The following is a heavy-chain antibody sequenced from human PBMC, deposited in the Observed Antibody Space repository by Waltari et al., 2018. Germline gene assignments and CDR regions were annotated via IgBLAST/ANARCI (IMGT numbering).Heavy chain of an antibody. CDR3: ARGPHVGSWIRLIRERGVGFDY. J-gene: IGHJ4*02. CDR2: INHSGST. CDR1: GGSFSGYY. Sequence: QVQLQQWGAGLLKPSETLSLTCAVYGGSFSGYYWSWIRQPPGKGLEWIGEINHSGSTNYNPSLKSRVTISVDTSKNQFSLKLSSVTAADTAVYYCARGPHVGSWIRLIRERGVGFDYWGQGTLVIVSS. V-gene: IGHV4-34*01. D-gene: IGHD5-18*01.